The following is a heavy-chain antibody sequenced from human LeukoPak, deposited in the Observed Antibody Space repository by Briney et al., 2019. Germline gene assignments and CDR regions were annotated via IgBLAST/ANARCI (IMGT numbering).Heavy chain of an antibody. V-gene: IGHV3-21*01. D-gene: IGHD3-3*01. CDR2: ISSSSSYI. CDR1: GFTFSSYS. CDR3: ARDGEVILGVVTYYFDY. Sequence: GGSLRLSCAASGFTFSSYSMNWVRQAPGKGLEWVSSISSSSSYIYYADSVKGRFTISRDNAKNSLYLQMNSLRAEDTAVYYCARDGEVILGVVTYYFDYWGQGTLVTVSS. J-gene: IGHJ4*02.